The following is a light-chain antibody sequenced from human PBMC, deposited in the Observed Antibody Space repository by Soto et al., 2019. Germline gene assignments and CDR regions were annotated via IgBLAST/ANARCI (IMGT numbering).Light chain of an antibody. V-gene: IGKV3-20*01. J-gene: IGKJ1*01. CDR3: QHYGRSSWT. Sequence: EIVLTQSPGTLSLSPGVRATLSCRAIQSVSSSYLVWYQQKPCPAPRLHIYGASSRATGIPDRFSGSGSGTDFTLTISSPKPEDFAVYDCQHYGRSSWTFGQETKVEVK. CDR1: QSVSSSY. CDR2: GAS.